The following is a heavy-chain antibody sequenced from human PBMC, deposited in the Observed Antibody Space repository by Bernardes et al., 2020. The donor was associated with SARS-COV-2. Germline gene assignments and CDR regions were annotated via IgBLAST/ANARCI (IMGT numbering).Heavy chain of an antibody. CDR2: LYYTGST. V-gene: IGHV4-59*01. Sequence: LSLTYTFSGGSISSYYWSWFRQPPGKGLEWIGYLYYTGSTNYNPSLQSRVTISVDTSKNQFSLKLSSVTAADTAVYYCARGFDYWGQGILVTVSS. CDR1: GGSISSYY. J-gene: IGHJ4*02. CDR3: ARGFDY.